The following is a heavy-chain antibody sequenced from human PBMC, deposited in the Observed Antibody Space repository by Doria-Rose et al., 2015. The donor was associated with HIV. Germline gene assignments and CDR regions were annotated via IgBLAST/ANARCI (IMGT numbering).Heavy chain of an antibody. Sequence: SGPVLVKPTETLTLTCTVSGVSLSSPGMGVSWIRQPPGKALEWLANIVSDYERSYKTSRKSRLIISRGTSKCQVFLTMTDMNPVDTATYYCARIKSSRWYHKYYFDFWGQGTLVIVSA. CDR3: ARIKSSRWYHKYYFDF. J-gene: IGHJ4*02. V-gene: IGHV2-26*01. CDR2: IVSDYER. D-gene: IGHD6-13*01. CDR1: GVSLSSPGMG.